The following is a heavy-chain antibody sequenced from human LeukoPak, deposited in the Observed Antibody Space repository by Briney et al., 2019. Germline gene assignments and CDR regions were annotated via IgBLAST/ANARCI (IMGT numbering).Heavy chain of an antibody. CDR3: ARAGIYFGSGSYYYSFDS. J-gene: IGHJ4*02. CDR1: GGSVSSGSHY. Sequence: SETLSLTCTVPGGSVSSGSHYWSWIRQHPGRGLEWIGYIYHSGSTFYNPSLKSRLTMSVDTSKNQFSKTLSSVTAADTALYYCARAGIYFGSGSYYYSFDSWGQGTLVTVSS. V-gene: IGHV4-31*03. CDR2: IYHSGST. D-gene: IGHD3-10*01.